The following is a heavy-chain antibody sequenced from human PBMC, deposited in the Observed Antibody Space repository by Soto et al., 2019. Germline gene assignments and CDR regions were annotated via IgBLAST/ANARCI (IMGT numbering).Heavy chain of an antibody. CDR1: GFTFSNYA. J-gene: IGHJ6*02. CDR2: ISDDGSNK. Sequence: QVQLVESGGGVVQPGRSLRLSCAASGFTFSNYAMHWVRQAPGKGLEWVAVISDDGSNKYYADSVKGRFTISRDNSQNTLYVQMISLRNEDTAVYYWARDERLGFYYGMDVWGQGTTVIVSS. D-gene: IGHD6-19*01. CDR3: ARDERLGFYYGMDV. V-gene: IGHV3-30-3*01.